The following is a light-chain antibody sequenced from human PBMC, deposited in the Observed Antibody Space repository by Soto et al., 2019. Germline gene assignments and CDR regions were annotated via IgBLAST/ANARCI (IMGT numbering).Light chain of an antibody. V-gene: IGLV2-8*01. J-gene: IGLJ2*01. CDR2: EVS. CDR1: SSDVGDYNY. Sequence: QSVLTQPPSASVSPGQSVTISCTGTSSDVGDYNYVSWYQHHPGKAPKLMIYEVSKRPSGVPDRFSGSKSGNTASLTVSGLQADDEADYYCSSYAGSNNFVVFGGGTKLTVL. CDR3: SSYAGSNNFVV.